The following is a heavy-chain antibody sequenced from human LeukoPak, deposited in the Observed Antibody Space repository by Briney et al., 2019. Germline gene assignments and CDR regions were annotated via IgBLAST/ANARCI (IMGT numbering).Heavy chain of an antibody. D-gene: IGHD3-22*01. V-gene: IGHV3-66*01. J-gene: IGHJ4*02. Sequence: PGGSLRFSGAASGFTVSSNYMSWVRQAPGKGLEWVSVIYSGGSTYYADSVKGRFTISRDNSKNTLYLQMNSLRAEDTAVYYCARDTSYYDSSGYYYTVYFDYWGQGTLVTVSS. CDR2: IYSGGST. CDR1: GFTVSSNY. CDR3: ARDTSYYDSSGYYYTVYFDY.